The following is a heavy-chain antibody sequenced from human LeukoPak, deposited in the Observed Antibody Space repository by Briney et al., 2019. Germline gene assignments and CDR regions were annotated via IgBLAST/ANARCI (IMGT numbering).Heavy chain of an antibody. D-gene: IGHD3-22*01. CDR1: GGSISSGRYF. V-gene: IGHV4-30-2*01. CDR3: AREDFYDSSGHYYYYMDV. Sequence: SRTLCLTCAVSGGSISSGRYFWGWIRQPPGMRLVWRGYIYDSGSTFYNPSLKSRLTIAVDKSKNQFSLELSSVTAADTAVYYCAREDFYDSSGHYYYYMDVWGKGTTVTVSS. J-gene: IGHJ6*03. CDR2: IYDSGST.